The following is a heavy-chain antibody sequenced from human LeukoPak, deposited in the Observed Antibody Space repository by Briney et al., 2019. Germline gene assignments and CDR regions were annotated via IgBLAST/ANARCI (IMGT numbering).Heavy chain of an antibody. J-gene: IGHJ4*02. CDR3: AKDQDIVVVVAADY. V-gene: IGHV3-23*01. Sequence: GGSLRLSCAASGFSFSSYAMSWGRQAPGEGLGWVSAISGSGGSTYYADSVKGRFTISRDNSKNTLYLQMNSLRAEDTAVYYCAKDQDIVVVVAADYWGQGTLVTVSS. CDR2: ISGSGGST. D-gene: IGHD2-15*01. CDR1: GFSFSSYA.